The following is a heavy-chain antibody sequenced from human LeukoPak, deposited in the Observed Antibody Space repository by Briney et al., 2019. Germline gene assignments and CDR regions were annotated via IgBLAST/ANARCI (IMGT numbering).Heavy chain of an antibody. J-gene: IGHJ4*02. CDR3: ARVPPRGYSYGYYFDY. CDR1: GFTLSDYS. CDR2: ISSSNTI. D-gene: IGHD5-18*01. V-gene: IGHV3-69-1*01. Sequence: GGSLRLSCAASGFTLSDYSMSWVRQAPGKGLEWISYISSSNTISNADSVKGRFTISRDSANNSLYLQMNSLRAEDTAVYYCARVPPRGYSYGYYFDYWGQGTLVTVSP.